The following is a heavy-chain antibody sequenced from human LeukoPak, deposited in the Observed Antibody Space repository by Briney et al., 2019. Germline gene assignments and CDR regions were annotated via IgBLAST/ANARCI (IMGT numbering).Heavy chain of an antibody. D-gene: IGHD3-10*01. CDR2: IAGTGGIP. CDR3: ARDLRVLLWFGDPASAFDI. J-gene: IGHJ3*02. V-gene: IGHV3-23*01. CDR1: GFTFSSYA. Sequence: PGGSLRLSCAVSGFTFSSYAMNWVRQAPGRGLEWVSSIAGTGGIPYYADSVEGRFTISRDNAKNTLYLQMSSPRAEDTAVYYCARDLRVLLWFGDPASAFDIWGQGTMVTVSS.